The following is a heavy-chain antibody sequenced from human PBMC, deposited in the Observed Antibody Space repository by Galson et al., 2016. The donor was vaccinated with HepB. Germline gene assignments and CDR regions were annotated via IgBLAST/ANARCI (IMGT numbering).Heavy chain of an antibody. Sequence: SLRLSCAGSGFLFGTFGVHWVRQAPGKGLEWVALVSYDSNKKDYADSVKGRFTISRENAKNSLFLHMSSLRAGDTAVYYCARGKSLWTTPWTDGLDVWGKGTTVTVSS. CDR2: VSYDSNKK. D-gene: IGHD3-10*01. J-gene: IGHJ6*04. V-gene: IGHV3-30*03. CDR1: GFLFGTFG. CDR3: ARGKSLWTTPWTDGLDV.